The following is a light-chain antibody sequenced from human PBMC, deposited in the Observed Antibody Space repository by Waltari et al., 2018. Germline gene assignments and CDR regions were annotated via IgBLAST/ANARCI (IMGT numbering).Light chain of an antibody. Sequence: DIQMTQSPSALSASVGDRVPLTCRASQSINTWLAWYQQKPGKVPQLLIYKASTLESGVPSRFSGSGSGTEFTLTISSLQPDDFATYYCQQYNSYSRTFGQGTKVEIK. CDR1: QSINTW. V-gene: IGKV1-5*03. J-gene: IGKJ1*01. CDR3: QQYNSYSRT. CDR2: KAS.